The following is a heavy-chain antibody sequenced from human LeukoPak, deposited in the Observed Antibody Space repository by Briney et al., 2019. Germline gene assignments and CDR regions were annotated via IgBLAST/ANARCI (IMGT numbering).Heavy chain of an antibody. CDR3: VKSCGFHWLGALDAFDI. J-gene: IGHJ3*02. Sequence: PGGSLTLSCSASGFTFSRYARNWVRQAPGKGLEYVSAISSSGGSKYYADYLKGRLNISRDKSKDTLNHQMSRLIAEDTTVDYCVKSCGFHWLGALDAFDIWGQGTMVTVSS. CDR1: GFTFSRYA. CDR2: ISSSGGSK. D-gene: IGHD3-9*01. V-gene: IGHV3-64D*06.